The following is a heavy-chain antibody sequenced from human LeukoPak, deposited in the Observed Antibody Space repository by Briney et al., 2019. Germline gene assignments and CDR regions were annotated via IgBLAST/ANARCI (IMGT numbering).Heavy chain of an antibody. D-gene: IGHD4-23*01. V-gene: IGHV4-4*07. CDR1: GGSISSYY. Sequence: SETLSLTCTVSGGSISSYYWSWIRQPAGKGLEWIGRIYTSGSTNYNPSLKRRVTISVDTSKNQFSLKLSSVTAADTAVYYCARDHYGGGWFDPWGQGTLVTVSS. J-gene: IGHJ5*02. CDR2: IYTSGST. CDR3: ARDHYGGGWFDP.